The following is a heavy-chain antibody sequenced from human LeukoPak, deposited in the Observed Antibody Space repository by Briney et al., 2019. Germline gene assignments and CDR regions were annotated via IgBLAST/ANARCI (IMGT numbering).Heavy chain of an antibody. Sequence: ASVKVSCKATGYTFTSYGISWVRQAPGQGLEWMGWISAYNGNTNYAQKLQGRVTMTTDTSTSTAYMELRSLRSDDTAVYYCARDTGAAYCSSTSCPGDSFDIWGQGTMVTVSS. D-gene: IGHD2-2*01. J-gene: IGHJ3*02. CDR1: GYTFTSYG. CDR2: ISAYNGNT. V-gene: IGHV1-18*01. CDR3: ARDTGAAYCSSTSCPGDSFDI.